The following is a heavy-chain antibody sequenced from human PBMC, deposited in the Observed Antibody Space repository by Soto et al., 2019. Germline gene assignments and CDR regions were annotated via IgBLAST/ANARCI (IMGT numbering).Heavy chain of an antibody. CDR2: IYYSGGT. D-gene: IGHD3-10*01. CDR3: ARHLIELLWFGELSWIFDY. J-gene: IGHJ4*01. CDR1: GGSISSSSYY. V-gene: IGHV4-39*01. Sequence: SETLSLTCTVSGGSISSSSYYWGWIRQPPGKGLEWIGSIYYSGGTYYNPSLKSRVTISVDTSKNQFSLKLSSVTAADTAVYYCARHLIELLWFGELSWIFDYWGHGTLVTVSS.